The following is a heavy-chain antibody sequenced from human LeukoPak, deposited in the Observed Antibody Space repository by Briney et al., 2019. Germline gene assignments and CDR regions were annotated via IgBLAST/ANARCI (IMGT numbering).Heavy chain of an antibody. CDR3: ARGIRSKELKTYYYYYYMDV. Sequence: SQTLSLTCAISGDSVSSNSAAWNWIRQSPSRGLEWLGMTYYRSKWYNDYAVSVKSRISINPDTSKNQFSLQLNSVTPEDTAVYYCARGIRSKELKTYYYYYYMDVWGKGTTVTVSS. J-gene: IGHJ6*03. CDR2: TYYRSKWYN. V-gene: IGHV6-1*01. D-gene: IGHD3-10*01. CDR1: GDSVSSNSAA.